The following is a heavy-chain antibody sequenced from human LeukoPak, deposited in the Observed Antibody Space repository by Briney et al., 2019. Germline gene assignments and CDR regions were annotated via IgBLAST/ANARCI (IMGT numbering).Heavy chain of an antibody. CDR1: GFTFSSYS. D-gene: IGHD2-2*01. Sequence: PGGSLRLSCAASGFTFSSYSMNWVRQAPGRGLEWVSYISSSSSTIYYADSVKGRFTISRDNAKNSLYLQMNSLRAEDTAVYYCARGSLFTCSSTSCTSYWGQGTLVTVSS. V-gene: IGHV3-48*01. CDR2: ISSSSSTI. J-gene: IGHJ4*02. CDR3: ARGSLFTCSSTSCTSY.